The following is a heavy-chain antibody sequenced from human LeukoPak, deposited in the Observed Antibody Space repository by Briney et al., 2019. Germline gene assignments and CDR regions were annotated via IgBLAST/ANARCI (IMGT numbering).Heavy chain of an antibody. CDR3: VREGTYFFASGSFQGYYFDN. CDR1: GVTFSNYA. J-gene: IGHJ4*02. D-gene: IGHD3-10*01. CDR2: ISNDGSDK. Sequence: GGSLRLSCAAPGVTFSNYAMHWVRLSPGKGLEWVAVISNDGSDKHHADSVKGRFTVSRDNSKHTVYLQMDRLRVEDTAIYYCVREGTYFFASGSFQGYYFDNWGQGTLVTVSS. V-gene: IGHV3-30*03.